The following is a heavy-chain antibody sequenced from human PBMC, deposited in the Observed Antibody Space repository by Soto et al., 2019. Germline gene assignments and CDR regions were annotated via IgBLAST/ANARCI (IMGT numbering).Heavy chain of an antibody. CDR2: IYPGDSDT. J-gene: IGHJ6*04. CDR3: VRHARYSFCRGGSGKYYREV. D-gene: IGHD2-15*01. CDR1: GYSFTSYW. V-gene: IGHV5-51*01. Sequence: PGESLKISCKGSGYSFTSYWIGWVRQMPGKGLEWMGIIYPGDSDTRYSPSFQGQVTISADKSISTAYLQWSSLKASDTAMYYWVRHARYSFCRGGSGKYYREVWGKGTGVTLSS.